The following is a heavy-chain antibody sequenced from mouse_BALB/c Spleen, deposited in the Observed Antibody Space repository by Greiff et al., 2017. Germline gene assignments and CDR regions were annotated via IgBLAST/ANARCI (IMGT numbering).Heavy chain of an antibody. CDR2: ISSGSSTI. V-gene: IGHV5-17*02. D-gene: IGHD2-4*01. CDR3: ARSYDYDGDWFAY. J-gene: IGHJ3*01. CDR1: GFTFSSFG. Sequence: VQLKESGGGLVQPGGSRKLSCAASGFTFSSFGMHWVRQAPEKGLEWVAYISSGSSTIYYADTVKGRFTISRDNPKNTLFLQMTSLRSEDTAMYYCARSYDYDGDWFAYWGQGTLVTVSA.